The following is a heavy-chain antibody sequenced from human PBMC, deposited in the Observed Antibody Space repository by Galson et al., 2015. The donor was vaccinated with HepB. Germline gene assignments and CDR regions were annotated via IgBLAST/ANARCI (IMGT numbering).Heavy chain of an antibody. V-gene: IGHV3-23*01. D-gene: IGHD3-10*01. Sequence: SLRLSCAASGFTFSSYAMSWVRQAPGKGLEWVSAISGSGGSTYYADSVKGRFTISRDNSKNTLYLQMNSLRAEDTAVYYCAKDTDGSGSYLMESRPLDYWGQGTLVTVSS. CDR1: GFTFSSYA. CDR2: ISGSGGST. J-gene: IGHJ4*02. CDR3: AKDTDGSGSYLMESRPLDY.